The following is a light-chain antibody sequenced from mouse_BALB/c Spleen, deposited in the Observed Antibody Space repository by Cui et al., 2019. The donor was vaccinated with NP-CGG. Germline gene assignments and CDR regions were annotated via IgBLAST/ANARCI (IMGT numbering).Light chain of an antibody. J-gene: IGLJ1*01. CDR3: ALWCSNHWV. CDR1: TGAVTTSNY. Sequence: QAVVTQESALTTSPGETVTLTCRSSTGAVTTSNYANWVQEKPGHLFTGLIGGTNNRPPGVPARFSGSLIGDKAALTITGAQTEDEAIYFCALWCSNHWVFGGGTKLTVL. CDR2: GTN. V-gene: IGLV1*01.